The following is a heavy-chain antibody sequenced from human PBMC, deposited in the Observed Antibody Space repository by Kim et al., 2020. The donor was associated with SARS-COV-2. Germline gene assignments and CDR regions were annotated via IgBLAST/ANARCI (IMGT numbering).Heavy chain of an antibody. J-gene: IGHJ6*02. CDR3: ARIPRPPATYYYDSSGSLGYYYGMDV. CDR2: INTNTGNP. D-gene: IGHD3-22*01. CDR1: GYTFTSYA. Sequence: ASVKVSCKASGYTFTSYAMNWVRQAPGQGLEWMGWINTNTGNPTYAQGFTGRFVFSLDTSVSTAYLQISSLKAEDTAVYYCARIPRPPATYYYDSSGSLGYYYGMDVWGQGTTVTVSS. V-gene: IGHV7-4-1*02.